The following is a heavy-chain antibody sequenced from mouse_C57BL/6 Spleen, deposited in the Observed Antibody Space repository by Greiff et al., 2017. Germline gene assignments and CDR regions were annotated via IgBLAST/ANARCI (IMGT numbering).Heavy chain of an antibody. Sequence: QVQLQQPGAELVKPGASVTLSCKASGYTFTSYWMHWVKQRPGQGLEWIGMIHPNSGSTNYNEKFKSKATLTVDKSSSTAYMQLSSLTSEDSAVYYCARGGGSSYDFDYWGQGTTLTVSS. CDR2: IHPNSGST. CDR1: GYTFTSYW. V-gene: IGHV1-64*01. J-gene: IGHJ2*01. CDR3: ARGGGSSYDFDY. D-gene: IGHD1-1*01.